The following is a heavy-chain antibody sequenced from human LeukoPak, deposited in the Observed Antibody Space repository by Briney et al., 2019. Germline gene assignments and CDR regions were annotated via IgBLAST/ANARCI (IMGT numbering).Heavy chain of an antibody. Sequence: PGGSLRLSCTASGFTFGDYAMSWVRQAPGKGLEWVGFIRSKAYGGTTEYAASVKGRFTISRDDSKSIAYLQMNSLKTEDTAVYYCTRVPLHSSGYYPSLFDYWGQGTLVTVSS. CDR2: IRSKAYGGTT. D-gene: IGHD3-22*01. CDR3: TRVPLHSSGYYPSLFDY. J-gene: IGHJ4*02. CDR1: GFTFGDYA. V-gene: IGHV3-49*04.